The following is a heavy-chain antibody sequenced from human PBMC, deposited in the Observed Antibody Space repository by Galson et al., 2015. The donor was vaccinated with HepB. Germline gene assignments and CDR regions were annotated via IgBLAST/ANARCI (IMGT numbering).Heavy chain of an antibody. CDR2: IDAPGRAT. Sequence: SLRLSCAASGFTFNWYAMNWVRQAPGKGLEWVSHIDAPGRATYYADSVKGRFTISRDNAMNSLDLQMNSLRAEDTAVYYCARYGSGAHCQDPFDSWGQGTLVTVSS. V-gene: IGHV3-48*01. CDR3: ARYGSGAHCQDPFDS. D-gene: IGHD3-10*01. J-gene: IGHJ4*02. CDR1: GFTFNWYA.